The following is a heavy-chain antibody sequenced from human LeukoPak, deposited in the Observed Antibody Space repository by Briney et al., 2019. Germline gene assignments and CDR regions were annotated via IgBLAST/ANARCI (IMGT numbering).Heavy chain of an antibody. V-gene: IGHV3-23*01. D-gene: IGHD3-9*01. CDR2: IGGSGKNI. J-gene: IGHJ4*02. CDR1: GFTFSSYV. Sequence: GGSLRLSCAASGFTFSSYVMGWVRQAPGKGPEWVSGIGGSGKNIYYADSVKSRFTISRDNSKNTLYLQMDSLRAEDTAVYFCAKDRGYFEVFDYWGQGTLVTVSS. CDR3: AKDRGYFEVFDY.